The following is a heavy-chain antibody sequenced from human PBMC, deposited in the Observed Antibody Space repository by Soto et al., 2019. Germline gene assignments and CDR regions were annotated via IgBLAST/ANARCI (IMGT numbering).Heavy chain of an antibody. Sequence: EVQLVESGGGLVQPGRSLRLSCAAYGFTFDDYAMHWVRQAPGEGLEWVSGISWNSGSIAYADSVKGRFTISRDNAKNSLYLQMNSLRAEDTALYYCAKDSRYGYRGVDYWGQGTLVTVSS. CDR2: ISWNSGSI. CDR1: GFTFDDYA. CDR3: AKDSRYGYRGVDY. J-gene: IGHJ4*02. V-gene: IGHV3-9*01. D-gene: IGHD5-18*01.